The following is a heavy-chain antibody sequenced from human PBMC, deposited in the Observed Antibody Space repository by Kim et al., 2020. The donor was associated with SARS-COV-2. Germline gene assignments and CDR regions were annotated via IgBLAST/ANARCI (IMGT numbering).Heavy chain of an antibody. CDR1: GFTFSDYW. Sequence: GESLRLSCAASGFTFSDYWMYWVRQAPGKGLVWVSRINSDGSATGYADSVKGRFTISRDNAKNTLFLQMNSLRAEDTAVYYCARNLAYGMDVWGQGTTVTVSS. V-gene: IGHV3-74*01. CDR2: INSDGSAT. CDR3: ARNLAYGMDV. J-gene: IGHJ6*02.